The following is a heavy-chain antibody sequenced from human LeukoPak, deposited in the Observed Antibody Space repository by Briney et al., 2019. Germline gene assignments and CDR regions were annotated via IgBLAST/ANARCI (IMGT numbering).Heavy chain of an antibody. CDR1: GYTFTGYY. CDR3: ARRVYGGNSNYYYYYMDV. CDR2: INPNSGGT. D-gene: IGHD4-23*01. Sequence: ASVKVSCKASGYTFTGYYMHWVRQAPGQGLEWMGWINPNSGGTDYAQKFQGRVTMTRDTSISTAYMELSRLRSDDTAVYYCARRVYGGNSNYYYYYMDVWGKGTTVTVSS. V-gene: IGHV1-2*02. J-gene: IGHJ6*03.